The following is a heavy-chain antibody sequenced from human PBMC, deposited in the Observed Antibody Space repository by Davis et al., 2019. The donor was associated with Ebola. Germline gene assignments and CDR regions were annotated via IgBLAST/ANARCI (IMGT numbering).Heavy chain of an antibody. J-gene: IGHJ4*02. CDR1: GSFSGYY. CDR3: ARRVRGVIGGWNY. D-gene: IGHD3-10*01. V-gene: IGHV4-34*01. CDR2: INHSGST. Sequence: SETLSLTCAVYGSFSGYYWSWIRQPPGKGLEWIGEINHSGSTNYNPSLKSRVTISVDTSKNQFSLKLISVTAADTAVYYCARRVRGVIGGWNYWGQGTLVTVSS.